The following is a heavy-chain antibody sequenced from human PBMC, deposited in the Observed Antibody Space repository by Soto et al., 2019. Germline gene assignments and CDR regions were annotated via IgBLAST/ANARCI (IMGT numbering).Heavy chain of an antibody. CDR1: GDSVSSNSVA. CDR3: ARGAAAGINGMDV. Sequence: PSQTLSLTFAISGDSVSSNSVAWNWIKQSPSRGLEWLGRTYYRSKWYNDYAVSVKSRITINPDTSKNQLSLQLNSVTPEDTAVYYCARGAAAGINGMDVWGQGTTVTVSS. J-gene: IGHJ6*02. CDR2: TYYRSKWYN. V-gene: IGHV6-1*01. D-gene: IGHD6-13*01.